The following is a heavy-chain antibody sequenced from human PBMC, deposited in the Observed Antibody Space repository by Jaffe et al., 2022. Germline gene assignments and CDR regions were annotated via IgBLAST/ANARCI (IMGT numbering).Heavy chain of an antibody. D-gene: IGHD1-26*01. CDR1: GGSISSGSYY. CDR2: IYTTGST. Sequence: QVQLQESGPGLVKPSQTLSLTCTVSGGSISSGSYYWSWIRQPAGKGLEWIGRIYTTGSTNYNPSLKSRVTILVDTSKNQFSLKLSSVTAADTAVYYCARDNLGATYFQHWGQGTLVTVSS. CDR3: ARDNLGATYFQH. J-gene: IGHJ1*01. V-gene: IGHV4-61*02.